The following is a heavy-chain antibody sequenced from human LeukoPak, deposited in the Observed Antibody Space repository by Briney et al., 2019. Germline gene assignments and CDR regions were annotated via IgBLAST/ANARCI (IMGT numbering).Heavy chain of an antibody. D-gene: IGHD5-24*01. V-gene: IGHV3-30*04. CDR2: ISHDASQT. CDR3: ARAQRDGYNQIDY. CDR1: EFTFSDYP. J-gene: IGHJ4*02. Sequence: GGSLRLSCAASEFTFSDYPMHWLRQRPGKGLESLAVISHDASQTYYANSVKGRFTLSRENSKNALYLQMNSLRGEDTALYYCARAQRDGYNQIDYWGQGTLVTVSS.